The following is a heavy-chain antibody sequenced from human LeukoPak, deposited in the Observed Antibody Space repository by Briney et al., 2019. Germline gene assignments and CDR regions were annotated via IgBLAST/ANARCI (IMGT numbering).Heavy chain of an antibody. D-gene: IGHD6-13*01. CDR1: GFTFSSYG. CDR2: INWNGLSA. Sequence: GGSLRLSCAASGFTFSSYGMHWVRQAPGKGLGGGCLINWNGLSAYYSDSVKGRFTISRDDSKNSLYLQMNSLRIEDTALYYCAKDRSIAAAGVDYWGQGTQVTVSS. CDR3: AKDRSIAAAGVDY. V-gene: IGHV3-43D*03. J-gene: IGHJ4*02.